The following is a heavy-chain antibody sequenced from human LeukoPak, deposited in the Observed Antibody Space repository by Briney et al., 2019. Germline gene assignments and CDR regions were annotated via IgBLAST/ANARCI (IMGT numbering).Heavy chain of an antibody. CDR2: MNPNSGNT. J-gene: IGHJ6*03. D-gene: IGHD1-26*01. V-gene: IGHV1-8*01. CDR3: ARGLRSGSHIAIYYYYYYMDV. CDR1: GYTFTSYD. Sequence: ASVKVSCKASGYTFTSYDINWVRQATGQGLEWMGWMNPNSGNTGYAQKFQGRVTMTRNTSISTAYMELSSLRSEDTAVYYCARGLRSGSHIAIYYYYYYMDVWGKGTTVTVSS.